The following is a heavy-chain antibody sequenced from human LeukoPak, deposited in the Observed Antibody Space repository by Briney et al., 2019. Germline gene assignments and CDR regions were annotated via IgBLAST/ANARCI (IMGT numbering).Heavy chain of an antibody. D-gene: IGHD5-18*01. CDR2: ISYDGSNK. J-gene: IGHJ4*02. Sequence: GGSLRLSCAASGFTFSSYAMHWVRQAPGKGLEWVAVISYDGSNKYYADFVKGRFTISRDNSKNTLYLQMNSLRAEDTAVYYCARENGEQLWPYFDSWGQGTLVTVSS. V-gene: IGHV3-30*04. CDR3: ARENGEQLWPYFDS. CDR1: GFTFSSYA.